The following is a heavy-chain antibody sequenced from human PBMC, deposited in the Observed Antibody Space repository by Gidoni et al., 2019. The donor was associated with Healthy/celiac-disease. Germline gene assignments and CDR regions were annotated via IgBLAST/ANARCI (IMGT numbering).Heavy chain of an antibody. CDR1: GFSLSTSGVG. D-gene: IGHD4-17*01. V-gene: IGHV2-5*01. Sequence: QITLKESGPTLVKPTQTLTLTCPFSGFSLSTSGVGVGWIRQPPGKALEWLALIYWNDDKRYSPSLKSRLTITKDTSKNQVVLTMTNMDPVDTATYYCAHKVSVTYEGYFDYWGQGTLVTVSS. J-gene: IGHJ4*02. CDR3: AHKVSVTYEGYFDY. CDR2: IYWNDDK.